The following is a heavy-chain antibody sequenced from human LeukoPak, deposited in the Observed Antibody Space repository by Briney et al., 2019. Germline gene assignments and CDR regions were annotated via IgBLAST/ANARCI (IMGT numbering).Heavy chain of an antibody. CDR3: ARAQLASSSSPNYYYYYGMDV. CDR2: INHSGST. Sequence: PSETLFLTCAVYGGSFSGYYWSWIRQPPGKGLEWIGEINHSGSTNYNPSLKSRVTISVDTSKNQFSLKLSSVTAADTAVYYCARAQLASSSSPNYYYYYGMDVWGQGTTVTVSS. CDR1: GGSFSGYY. V-gene: IGHV4-34*01. J-gene: IGHJ6*02. D-gene: IGHD6-6*01.